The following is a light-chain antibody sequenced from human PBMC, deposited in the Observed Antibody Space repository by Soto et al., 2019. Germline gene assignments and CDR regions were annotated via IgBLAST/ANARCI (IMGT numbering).Light chain of an antibody. CDR3: SSYTSSSTFYV. Sequence: QSVLTQPASVXGSPGQSITISCTGTSSDVGGYNYVSWYQQHPGKAPKLMIYDVSNRPSGVSNRFSGSKSGNTASLTISGLHAEDEADYYCSSYTSSSTFYVFGTGXKVTVL. CDR1: SSDVGGYNY. CDR2: DVS. V-gene: IGLV2-14*01. J-gene: IGLJ1*01.